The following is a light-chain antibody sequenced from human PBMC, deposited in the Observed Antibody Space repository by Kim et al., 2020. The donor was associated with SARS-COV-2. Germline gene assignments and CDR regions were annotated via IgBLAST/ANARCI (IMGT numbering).Light chain of an antibody. CDR1: SLRNYY. V-gene: IGLV3-19*01. Sequence: ALGPTVRLTCQGDSLRNYYATWYQRRPGQAPVLVLYGKYNRPSGIPDRFSGSASGNTASLTITGAQAEDEADYYCNSRDSSGDHVVFGGGTKLTVL. CDR3: NSRDSSGDHVV. CDR2: GKY. J-gene: IGLJ3*02.